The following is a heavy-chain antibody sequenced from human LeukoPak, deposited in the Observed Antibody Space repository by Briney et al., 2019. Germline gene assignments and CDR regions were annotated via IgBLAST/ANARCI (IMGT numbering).Heavy chain of an antibody. D-gene: IGHD2-15*01. CDR1: GFTFSSYG. Sequence: GGSLRLSCAASGFTFSSYGMHWVRQAPGKGLEWVAFIRYDGSNKYYADSVKGRFTISRDNAKNSLYLQMNSLRAEDTAVYYCARGQGAPRLGWPGDYYYGMDVWGQGTTVTVSS. CDR3: ARGQGAPRLGWPGDYYYGMDV. CDR2: IRYDGSNK. J-gene: IGHJ6*02. V-gene: IGHV3-30*02.